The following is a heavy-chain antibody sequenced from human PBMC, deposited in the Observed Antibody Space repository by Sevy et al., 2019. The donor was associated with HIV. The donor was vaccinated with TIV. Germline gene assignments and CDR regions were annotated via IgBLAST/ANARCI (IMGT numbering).Heavy chain of an antibody. D-gene: IGHD3-16*02. CDR1: GFTFSSYA. V-gene: IGHV3-23*01. Sequence: GGYLRLSCAASGFTFSSYAMSWVRQAPGKGLEWVSAISGSGGSTYYTDSMKGRFTISRDNSKNTLYLQMNSLRAEDTAVYYCAKDRWGFIDYVWRSYRLEFDYWGQGTLVTVS. J-gene: IGHJ4*02. CDR3: AKDRWGFIDYVWRSYRLEFDY. CDR2: ISGSGGST.